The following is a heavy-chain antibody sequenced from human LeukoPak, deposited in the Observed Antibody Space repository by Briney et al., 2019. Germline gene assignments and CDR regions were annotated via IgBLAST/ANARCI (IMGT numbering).Heavy chain of an antibody. D-gene: IGHD5-12*01. CDR2: ISAYNGNT. Sequence: ASVKVSCKASGGTFSSYAISWVRQAPGQGLEWMGWISAYNGNTNYAQKLQGRVTMTTDTSTSTAYMELRSLRSDDTAVYYCARGRSGYPEGTFDYWGQGTLVTVSS. J-gene: IGHJ4*02. CDR3: ARGRSGYPEGTFDY. CDR1: GGTFSSYA. V-gene: IGHV1-18*01.